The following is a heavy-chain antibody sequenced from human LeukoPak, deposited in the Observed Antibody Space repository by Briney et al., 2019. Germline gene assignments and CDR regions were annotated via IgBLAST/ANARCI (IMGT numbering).Heavy chain of an antibody. CDR1: GYSFTSYW. CDR3: ARVVTFGGVIVYFDY. D-gene: IGHD3-16*02. Sequence: GESLKISCKGSGYSFTSYWIGWVRQMPGKGLDWMGIIYPGDSDTRYSPSFQGQVTISADKSISTAYLQWSSLKASDTAMYYCARVVTFGGVIVYFDYWGQGTLVTVSS. J-gene: IGHJ4*02. CDR2: IYPGDSDT. V-gene: IGHV5-51*01.